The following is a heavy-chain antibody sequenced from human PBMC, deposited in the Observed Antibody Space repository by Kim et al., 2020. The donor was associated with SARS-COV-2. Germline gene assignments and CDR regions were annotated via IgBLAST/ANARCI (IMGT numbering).Heavy chain of an antibody. CDR2: ISYDGSNK. V-gene: IGHV3-30*18. CDR3: AKGGLHYDSSGDYYYYSVMDV. CDR1: GFTFSSYG. J-gene: IGHJ6*02. Sequence: GGSLRLSCAASGFTFSSYGMHWVRQAPGKGLEWVAVISYDGSNKYYADSVKGRFTISRDNSKNKNTLYLQMNSLRDEDTAVYYCAKGGLHYDSSGDYYYYSVMDVWGQGTTVTVSS. D-gene: IGHD3-22*01.